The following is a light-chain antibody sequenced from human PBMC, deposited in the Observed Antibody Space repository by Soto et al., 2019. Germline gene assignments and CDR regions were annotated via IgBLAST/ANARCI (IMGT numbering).Light chain of an antibody. Sequence: DIQMTQSPSSLSASVGDRVTITCRASQSISTLLNWYQQKPGKAPKVLIYAASSLYSRVPSRFSGGGSGTDFTLTISSLQPEDFATYYCQQSYSTPRTFGQGTKLEIK. CDR3: QQSYSTPRT. CDR1: QSISTL. CDR2: AAS. V-gene: IGKV1-39*01. J-gene: IGKJ2*01.